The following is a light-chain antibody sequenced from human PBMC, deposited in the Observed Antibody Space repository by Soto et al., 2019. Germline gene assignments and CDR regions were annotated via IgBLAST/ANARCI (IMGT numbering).Light chain of an antibody. CDR2: EVS. Sequence: DVVMTQTQLSLSVAPGQPASMSCKASQSLLHITGETFLFWYLQKPGQSPQLLIYEVSTRVSGVPDRFSGSGSGTDFTLEISRVETDDVGIYYCMQSTQLPPTFGQGTRLEIK. CDR3: MQSTQLPPT. V-gene: IGKV2D-29*02. J-gene: IGKJ5*01. CDR1: QSLLHITGETF.